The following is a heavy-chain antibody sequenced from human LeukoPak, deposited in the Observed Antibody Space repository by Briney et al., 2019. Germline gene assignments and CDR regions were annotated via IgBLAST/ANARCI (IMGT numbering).Heavy chain of an antibody. Sequence: GESLKISCAASGFTFSSYGMHWVRQAPGKGLEWVAVISYDGSYKYYADSVKGRFTISRDNSKNTLYLQMNSLRAEDTAVYYCAKVGDYGDYALDYWGQGTLVTVSS. CDR1: GFTFSSYG. CDR2: ISYDGSYK. J-gene: IGHJ4*02. CDR3: AKVGDYGDYALDY. V-gene: IGHV3-30*18. D-gene: IGHD4-17*01.